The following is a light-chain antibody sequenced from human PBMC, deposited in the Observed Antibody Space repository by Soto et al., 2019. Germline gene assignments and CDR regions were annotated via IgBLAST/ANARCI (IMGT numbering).Light chain of an antibody. Sequence: DVPMTQSPSSLSASVGDRVTITCRASQRIRTSLNWYQQKPGKAPKFLIYDASSLQSEVPSRFSGSGSGTEFTLTISNLQPEDFATYYCQQSYSVPPTFGQGTKLEI. V-gene: IGKV1-39*01. CDR1: QRIRTS. CDR2: DAS. J-gene: IGKJ2*01. CDR3: QQSYSVPPT.